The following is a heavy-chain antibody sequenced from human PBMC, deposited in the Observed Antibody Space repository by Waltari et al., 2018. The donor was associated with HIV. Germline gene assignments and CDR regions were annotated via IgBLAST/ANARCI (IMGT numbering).Heavy chain of an antibody. J-gene: IGHJ4*02. CDR2: LNSDGRSR. CDR3: ARASHYIEFSTFDGDYYFDV. V-gene: IGHV3-74*01. D-gene: IGHD2-15*01. Sequence: VQLVESGGGSIKTGGSLRLSCTASGFSVRKLWLDWVRQGPGKGLVWVARLNSDGRSRNYADAVKGRFVISRDNARNTVYLQLNSLRVEDTAMYFCARASHYIEFSTFDGDYYFDVWGRGTRVAVSS. CDR1: GFSVRKLW.